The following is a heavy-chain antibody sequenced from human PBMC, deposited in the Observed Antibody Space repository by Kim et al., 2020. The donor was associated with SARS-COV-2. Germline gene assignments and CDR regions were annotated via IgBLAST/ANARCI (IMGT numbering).Heavy chain of an antibody. J-gene: IGHJ4*02. V-gene: IGHV3-53*01. Sequence: DSRKGRFTISRDNSKNTLYLQMNSLRAEDTAVYYCARVWVQLWKTGPFDYWGQGTLVTVSS. CDR3: ARVWVQLWKTGPFDY. D-gene: IGHD5-18*01.